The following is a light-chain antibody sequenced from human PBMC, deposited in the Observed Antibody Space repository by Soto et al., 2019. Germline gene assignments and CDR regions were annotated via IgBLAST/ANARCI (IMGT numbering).Light chain of an antibody. J-gene: IGKJ1*01. CDR3: QQYDNWPQT. V-gene: IGKV3-15*01. Sequence: EIVMTQSPATLSVSPGEGATLSCRASQSVSSDLAWYQHKPGQAPRLLIYGASTRATGIPARFSGRGSGTEFTLTISSLQSVDFAVYYCQQYDNWPQTFGQGTKVDI. CDR1: QSVSSD. CDR2: GAS.